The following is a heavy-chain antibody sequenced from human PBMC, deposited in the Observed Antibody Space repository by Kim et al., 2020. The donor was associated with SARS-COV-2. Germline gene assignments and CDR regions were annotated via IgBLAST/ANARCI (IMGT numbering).Heavy chain of an antibody. Sequence: YSQKFQGRVTITRDTSASTAYMELSSLRSEDTAVYYCARGGYFDWLFIYWGQGTLVTVSS. J-gene: IGHJ4*02. V-gene: IGHV1-3*01. D-gene: IGHD3-9*01. CDR3: ARGGYFDWLFIY.